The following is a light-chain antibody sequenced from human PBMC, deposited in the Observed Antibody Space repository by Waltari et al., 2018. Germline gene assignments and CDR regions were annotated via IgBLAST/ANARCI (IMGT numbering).Light chain of an antibody. Sequence: EIVLTQSPGTLSLSPGERATLSCRASQSGSRSYLARYQQTPGQAPSLLIYGASSRATGIPDRFSGSGSGTDFTLTISRLEPEDFAVYYCQQYGSSPMYTFGQGTNLEIK. V-gene: IGKV3-20*01. CDR3: QQYGSSPMYT. CDR2: GAS. J-gene: IGKJ2*01. CDR1: QSGSRSY.